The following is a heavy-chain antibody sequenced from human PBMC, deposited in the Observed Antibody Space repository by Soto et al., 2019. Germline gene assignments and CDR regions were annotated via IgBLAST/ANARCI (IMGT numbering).Heavy chain of an antibody. V-gene: IGHV4-59*08. CDR3: ARFNWYFDL. J-gene: IGHJ2*01. CDR1: GGSISSYY. Sequence: QVQLQESGPGLVKPSETLSLTCTVSGGSISSYYWSWIRQPPGKGLEWIGYIYYSGSTNYNPSLKSPVTISVDTSKSPFSLTLSSVTAADTAVYYCARFNWYFDLWGRGTLVTVSS. CDR2: IYYSGST.